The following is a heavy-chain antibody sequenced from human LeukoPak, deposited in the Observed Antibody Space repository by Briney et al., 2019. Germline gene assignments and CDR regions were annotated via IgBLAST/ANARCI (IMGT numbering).Heavy chain of an antibody. CDR3: AAVAGAYYYYGMDV. CDR2: IVVGSGNT. J-gene: IGHJ6*02. D-gene: IGHD6-19*01. V-gene: IGHV1-58*02. CDR1: GFTFTSSA. Sequence: SVKVSCKASGFTFTSSAMQWVRQARGQRLEWIGWIVVGSGNTNYAQKFQERVTITRDTSTSTAYMELSSLRSEDTAVYYCAAVAGAYYYYGMDVWGQGTTVTVSS.